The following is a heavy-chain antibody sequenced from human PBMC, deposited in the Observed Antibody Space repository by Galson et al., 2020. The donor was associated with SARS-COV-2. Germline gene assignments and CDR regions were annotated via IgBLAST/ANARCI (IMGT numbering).Heavy chain of an antibody. CDR1: GGPIISAGYY. J-gene: IGHJ4*02. CDR3: ARAHSFFFDY. CDR2: VYYSGST. D-gene: IGHD1-26*01. V-gene: IGHV4-31*03. Sequence: ETSETLSLTCTVSGGPIISAGYYWSWIRQHPWKGLEWIGYVYYSGSTDYNPSLKSRVTISGDTSKNQFSLKLSSVTAADTAVYYCARAHSFFFDYWGQGTLVTVSA.